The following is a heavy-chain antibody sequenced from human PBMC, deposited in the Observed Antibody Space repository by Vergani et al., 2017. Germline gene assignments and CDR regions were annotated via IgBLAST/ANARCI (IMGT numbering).Heavy chain of an antibody. Sequence: QLQLQESGPGLVKPSETLSLTCTVSGGSISSSSYYWGWIRQPPGKGLGWIGSIYYSGSTYYNPALKSRVTISVDTSKNQFSLKLSSVTAADTAVYYCARLNGDYRGWFDPWGQGTLVTVSS. D-gene: IGHD4-17*01. V-gene: IGHV4-39*01. J-gene: IGHJ5*02. CDR3: ARLNGDYRGWFDP. CDR1: GGSISSSSYY. CDR2: IYYSGST.